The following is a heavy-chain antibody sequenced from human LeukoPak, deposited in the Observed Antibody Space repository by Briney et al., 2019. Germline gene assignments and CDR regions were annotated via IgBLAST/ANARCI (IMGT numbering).Heavy chain of an antibody. D-gene: IGHD6-13*01. CDR3: ARDVSLAAAGAKWFDP. J-gene: IGHJ5*02. V-gene: IGHV3-21*01. Sequence: GGSLRLSCAASGFTFSSYSMNWVRQAPGKGLEWVSSISSSSSYIYYADSVKGRFTISRDNAKNSLYLQMNSLRAEDTAVYYCARDVSLAAAGAKWFDPWGQGTLVTVSS. CDR1: GFTFSSYS. CDR2: ISSSSSYI.